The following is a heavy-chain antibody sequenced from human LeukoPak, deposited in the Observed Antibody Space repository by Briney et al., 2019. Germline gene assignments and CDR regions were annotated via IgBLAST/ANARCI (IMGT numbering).Heavy chain of an antibody. CDR3: ERSKYGGPDY. Sequence: SETLSLTCTVTGGSINSYYWSWIRQPPGKGLEWIGYIYYSGRTNYNPSLKSRVTISVNTSKNQFSLKLSSVTAADTAVYYCERSKYGGPDYWGQGTLVTVSS. J-gene: IGHJ4*02. CDR1: GGSINSYY. D-gene: IGHD3-10*02. V-gene: IGHV4-59*01. CDR2: IYYSGRT.